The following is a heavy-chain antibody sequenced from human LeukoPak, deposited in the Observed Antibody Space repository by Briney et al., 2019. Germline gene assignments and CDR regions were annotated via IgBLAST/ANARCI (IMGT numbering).Heavy chain of an antibody. Sequence: SETLSLTCTVSGGSISSYYWSWIRQPPGKGLEWIGYIYYSGSTNYNPSLKSRVTISVDTSKNQFSLKLTSVTAADTAVYYCARRPVDYSSSDHAFDLWGQGTMVTVSS. CDR2: IYYSGST. CDR3: ARRPVDYSSSDHAFDL. J-gene: IGHJ3*01. CDR1: GGSISSYY. D-gene: IGHD6-6*01. V-gene: IGHV4-59*01.